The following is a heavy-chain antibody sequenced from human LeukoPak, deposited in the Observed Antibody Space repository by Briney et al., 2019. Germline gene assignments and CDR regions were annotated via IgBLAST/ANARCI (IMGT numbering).Heavy chain of an antibody. CDR2: IYYSGST. D-gene: IGHD2-2*01. J-gene: IGHJ6*02. V-gene: IGHV4-61*01. CDR1: DGSVSSGSYY. CDR3: ARGCSSTSCYYYYGMDV. Sequence: SETLSLTCTVSDGSVSSGSYYWSWIRQPPGKGLEWIGYIYYSGSTNYNPSLKSRVTISVDTSKNQFSLKLSSVTAADTAVYYCARGCSSTSCYYYYGMDVWGQGTTVTVSS.